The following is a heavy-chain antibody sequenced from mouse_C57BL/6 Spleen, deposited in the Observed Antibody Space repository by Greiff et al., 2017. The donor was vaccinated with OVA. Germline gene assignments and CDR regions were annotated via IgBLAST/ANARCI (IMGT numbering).Heavy chain of an antibody. D-gene: IGHD1-1*01. CDR1: GYTFTSYW. V-gene: IGHV1-64*01. Sequence: QVQLKQPGAELVKPGASVKLSCKASGYTFTSYWMHWVKQRPGQGLEWIGMIHPNSGSTNYNEKFKSKATLTVDKSSSTAYMQLSSLTSEDSAVYYCARFTTGYAMDYWGQGTSVTVSS. J-gene: IGHJ4*01. CDR3: ARFTTGYAMDY. CDR2: IHPNSGST.